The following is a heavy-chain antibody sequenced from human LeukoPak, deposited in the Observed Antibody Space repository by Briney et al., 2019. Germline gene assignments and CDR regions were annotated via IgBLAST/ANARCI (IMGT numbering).Heavy chain of an antibody. J-gene: IGHJ4*02. CDR3: ARKVHYDILTGYPTGHFDY. V-gene: IGHV4-59*08. D-gene: IGHD3-9*01. CDR2: ISSSGTT. Sequence: SETLSLTCTVSGVSIRSKYWSWLRQPPGKRLEWLGYISSSGTTNYNPSLKSRVTISVDTSKNQFSLKLSSVAAADTAVYYCARKVHYDILTGYPTGHFDYWGQGTLVTVSS. CDR1: GVSIRSKY.